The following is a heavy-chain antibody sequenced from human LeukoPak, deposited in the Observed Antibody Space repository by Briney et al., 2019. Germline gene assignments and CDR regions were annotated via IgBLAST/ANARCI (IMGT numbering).Heavy chain of an antibody. D-gene: IGHD6-13*01. Sequence: PGGSLRRSCAASGLTFSIYSMNWVRQAPGKGLEWVSSISSSSSYIYYADSVKGRFTISRDNAKNSLYLQMNSLRAEDTAVYYCARDYKGSSSPYYFDYWGQGTLVTVSS. J-gene: IGHJ4*02. CDR2: ISSSSSYI. CDR1: GLTFSIYS. CDR3: ARDYKGSSSPYYFDY. V-gene: IGHV3-21*01.